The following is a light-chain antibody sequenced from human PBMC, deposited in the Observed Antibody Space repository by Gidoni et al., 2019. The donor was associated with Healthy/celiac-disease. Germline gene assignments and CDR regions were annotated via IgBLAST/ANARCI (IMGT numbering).Light chain of an antibody. CDR1: QSVSSSY. CDR3: QQYGSSPWT. Sequence: VLTHSPGTLSLSPGERATLSCRASQSVSSSYLACYQQKPGQPPRLLIYGASSRATGIPDRFSGSGSGTYFTITSSRLEAEDVAVYYCQQYGSSPWTFGQGTKVEIK. CDR2: GAS. J-gene: IGKJ1*01. V-gene: IGKV3-20*01.